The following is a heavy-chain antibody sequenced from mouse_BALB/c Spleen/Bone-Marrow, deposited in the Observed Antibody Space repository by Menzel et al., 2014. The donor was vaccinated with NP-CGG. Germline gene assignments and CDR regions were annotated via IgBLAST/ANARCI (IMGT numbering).Heavy chain of an antibody. CDR1: GFTFXSYA. D-gene: IGHD2-10*02. Sequence: EVKLMESGGGLVKPGGSLKLSCAASGFTFXSYAMSWVRQTPEKRLEWVATISSGGSYTYYPDSVKGRFTISRDNAKNTLYLQMSSLRSEDTAMYYCARRGYGNYVGYAMDYWGQGTSVTVSS. CDR3: ARRGYGNYVGYAMDY. J-gene: IGHJ4*01. CDR2: ISSGGSYT. V-gene: IGHV5-9-1*01.